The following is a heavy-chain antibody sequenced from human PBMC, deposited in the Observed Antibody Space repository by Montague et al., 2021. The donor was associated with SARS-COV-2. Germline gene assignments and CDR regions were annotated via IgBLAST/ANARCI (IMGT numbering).Heavy chain of an antibody. J-gene: IGHJ6*02. CDR2: ISSSGSTI. CDR3: ASDSGIEIPDYYYSMDV. D-gene: IGHD5-24*01. Sequence: SLRLSCAASGFTFSSYEMNWVRQAPGKGLEWVSYISSSGSTIYYADSVTGRFTISRDNAKNSLYLQMNSLRAEDTAIYYCASDSGIEIPDYYYSMDVWGQGTTVTVSS. V-gene: IGHV3-48*03. CDR1: GFTFSSYE.